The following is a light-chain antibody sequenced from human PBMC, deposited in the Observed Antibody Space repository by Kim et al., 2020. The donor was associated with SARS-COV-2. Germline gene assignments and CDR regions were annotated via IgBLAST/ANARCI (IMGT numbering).Light chain of an antibody. CDR2: GNN. CDR1: SSNIGAGSD. CDR3: QSYDSSLSGSV. J-gene: IGLJ2*01. V-gene: IGLV1-40*01. Sequence: KVTISGTGSSSNIGAGSDVHWYQQLPATAPKLLIYGNNNRPSGVPDRFSGSKSGTSASLAITGLQTEDEADYYCQSYDSSLSGSVFGGGTQLTVL.